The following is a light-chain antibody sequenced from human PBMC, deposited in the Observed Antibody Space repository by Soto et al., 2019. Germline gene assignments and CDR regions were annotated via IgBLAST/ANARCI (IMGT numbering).Light chain of an antibody. CDR1: SSDVGGYNY. Sequence: QSALTQPASVSGSPGQSITISCTGTSSDVGGYNYVPWYQQHPGKAPKLMIFEVSNRPSGVSNRFSGSKSGNTASLTISGLQAEDEADYYCSSYTSSSTLPFGGGTKLTVL. V-gene: IGLV2-14*01. CDR2: EVS. CDR3: SSYTSSSTLP. J-gene: IGLJ2*01.